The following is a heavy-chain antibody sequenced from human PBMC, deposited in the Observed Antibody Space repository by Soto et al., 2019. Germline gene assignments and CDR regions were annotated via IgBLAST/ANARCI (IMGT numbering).Heavy chain of an antibody. J-gene: IGHJ4*02. V-gene: IGHV1-18*01. CDR3: ARDLGEYSSSSSFDY. D-gene: IGHD6-6*01. Sequence: ASVKVSCKASGYTFTSYGISWVRQAPGQGLEWMGWISAYNGNTNYAQKLQGRVTMTTDTSTSTAYMELRSLRSDDTAVYYCARDLGEYSSSSSFDYWGQGTLVTVSS. CDR2: ISAYNGNT. CDR1: GYTFTSYG.